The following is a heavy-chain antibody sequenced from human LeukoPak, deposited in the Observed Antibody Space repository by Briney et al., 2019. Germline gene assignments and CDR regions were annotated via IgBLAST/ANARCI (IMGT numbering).Heavy chain of an antibody. CDR1: GGSIISYY. CDR2: IYYSGST. D-gene: IGHD3-16*01. Sequence: SETLSLTCTVSGGSIISYYWGWIRQPPGKGLEWIGSIYYSGSTYYNPSLKSRVTISVDTSKNQFSLKLSSVTAADTAVYYCARHLRLRLGESPNWFDPWGQGTLVTVSS. CDR3: ARHLRLRLGESPNWFDP. J-gene: IGHJ5*02. V-gene: IGHV4-39*01.